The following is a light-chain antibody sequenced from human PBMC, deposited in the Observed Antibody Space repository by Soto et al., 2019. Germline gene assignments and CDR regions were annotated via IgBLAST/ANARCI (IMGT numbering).Light chain of an antibody. CDR2: ADK. J-gene: IGLJ3*02. CDR1: SGSIASNY. Sequence: NFMLTQPHSVSESPGKTVTISCTRSSGSIASNYVQWYQQRPGSAPTIVIYADKQRPSGVPDRFSGSIDSSSNSASLTISGLKTEDEADYYCQSYDTSSQVFGGGTKLTVL. V-gene: IGLV6-57*03. CDR3: QSYDTSSQV.